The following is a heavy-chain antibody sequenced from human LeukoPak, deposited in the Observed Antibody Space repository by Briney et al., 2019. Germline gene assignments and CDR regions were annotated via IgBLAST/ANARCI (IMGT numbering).Heavy chain of an antibody. V-gene: IGHV3-7*01. CDR2: IKQDGSEK. CDR3: ARADDPGEQYVYYYYYMDV. Sequence: GGSLRLSCAASGFTFSRNWMNWVRQAPGKGLEWVANIKQDGSEKYYVDSVKGRFTISRDNAKNSLYLQMNSLRAEDTAVYYCARADDPGEQYVYYYYYMDVWGKGTTVTVSS. CDR1: GFTFSRNW. D-gene: IGHD3-16*01. J-gene: IGHJ6*03.